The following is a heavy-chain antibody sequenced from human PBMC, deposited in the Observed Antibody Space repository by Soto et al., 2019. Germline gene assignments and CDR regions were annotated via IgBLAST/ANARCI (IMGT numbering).Heavy chain of an antibody. CDR3: AKAWGVYDGNGDFSDYFDF. J-gene: IGHJ4*02. D-gene: IGHD3-22*01. CDR1: GFTFSADG. V-gene: IGHV3-30*18. Sequence: VQLVQSGGGVVQPGRSLRLSCVASGFTFSADGMHWVRQAPGKGLEWVSAISSDGNKKDYGDSVKGRFTISRDNSKNSLYLQMNSLRAQDTAIYNCAKAWGVYDGNGDFSDYFDFWGQGTLVTVSS. CDR2: ISSDGNKK.